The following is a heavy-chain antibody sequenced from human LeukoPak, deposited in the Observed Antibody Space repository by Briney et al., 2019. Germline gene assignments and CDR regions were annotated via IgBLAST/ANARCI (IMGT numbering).Heavy chain of an antibody. D-gene: IGHD2-8*01. V-gene: IGHV3-23*01. J-gene: IGHJ4*02. CDR1: GFIFSSYT. Sequence: GGSLRLSCAASGFIFSSYTMNWVRQAPGKGLERVSAVSGSGGSTYYADSVRGRFSISRDNSKNTLYLQMNSLRAEDTAVYYCAKDALISSRYYFDYWGQGTLVTVSS. CDR2: VSGSGGST. CDR3: AKDALISSRYYFDY.